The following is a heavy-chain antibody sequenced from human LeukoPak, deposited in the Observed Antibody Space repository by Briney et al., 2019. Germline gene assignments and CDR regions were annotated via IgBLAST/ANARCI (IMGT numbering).Heavy chain of an antibody. Sequence: ASVTVSCKTSGNIFTGYYIHWVRQAPGRGLEWMGWINPNNGGTHYAQKFQGRVTMTRDSSISTAYMELSRLTSDDTAVYYCATLGGHSLAAQNGYWGQGTLVTVSS. D-gene: IGHD3-16*01. CDR2: INPNNGGT. CDR3: ATLGGHSLAAQNGY. J-gene: IGHJ4*02. CDR1: GNIFTGYY. V-gene: IGHV1-2*02.